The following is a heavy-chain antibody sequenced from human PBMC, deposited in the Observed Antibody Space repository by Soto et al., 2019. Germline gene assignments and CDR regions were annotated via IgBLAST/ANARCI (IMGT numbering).Heavy chain of an antibody. CDR3: ARGGPDFYDFWSGSEPNFDY. CDR1: GYTFTSYG. CDR2: ISAYNGNT. J-gene: IGHJ4*02. V-gene: IGHV1-18*01. D-gene: IGHD3-3*01. Sequence: GASVKVSCKASGYTFTSYGISCVRQAPGQGLEWMGWISAYNGNTNYAQKLQGRVTMTTDTSTSTAYMELRSLRSDDTAVYYCARGGPDFYDFWSGSEPNFDYWGQGTLVTVSS.